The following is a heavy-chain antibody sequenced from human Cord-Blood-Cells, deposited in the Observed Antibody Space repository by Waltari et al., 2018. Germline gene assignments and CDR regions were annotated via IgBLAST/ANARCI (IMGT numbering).Heavy chain of an antibody. Sequence: ELHLVESGGGLVQPGGSLSLSGAASGFPFSSYDMHWVRQATGKGLEWVSAIGTAGDTYYPGSVKGRFTISRENAKNSLYLQMNSLRAGDTAVYYCARAAGDAFDIWGQGTMVTVSS. J-gene: IGHJ3*02. CDR2: IGTAGDT. D-gene: IGHD6-19*01. V-gene: IGHV3-13*01. CDR1: GFPFSSYD. CDR3: ARAAGDAFDI.